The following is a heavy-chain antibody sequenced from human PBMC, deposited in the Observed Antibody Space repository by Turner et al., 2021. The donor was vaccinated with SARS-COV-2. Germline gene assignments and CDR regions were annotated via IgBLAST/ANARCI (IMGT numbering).Heavy chain of an antibody. J-gene: IGHJ4*02. D-gene: IGHD1-1*01. CDR1: GYTFTSPG. V-gene: IGHV1-18*01. CDR2: ISAYNGNT. CDR3: ARDLPSTPTVGTKY. Sequence: QVQLVQSGAEVKKPAASVKVSCKASGYTFTSPGISRVRQAPGQGLEWMGWISAYNGNTNYAQKLQGRVTMTTDTSTSTAYMELRSLRSDDTAVYYCARDLPSTPTVGTKYWGQGTLVTVSS.